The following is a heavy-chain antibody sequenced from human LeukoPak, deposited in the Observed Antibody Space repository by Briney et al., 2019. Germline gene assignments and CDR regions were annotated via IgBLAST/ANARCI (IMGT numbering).Heavy chain of an antibody. CDR1: GYTFTSYG. J-gene: IGHJ5*02. Sequence: ASVKVSCKASGYTFTSYGISWVRQAPGQGLEWMGWISAYNGNTNYAQKLQGRVTMTTDTSTSTAYMELRSLRSGDTAVYYCARSEGSARYCSSTSCPRSGWFDPWGQGTLVTVSS. V-gene: IGHV1-18*01. D-gene: IGHD2-2*01. CDR2: ISAYNGNT. CDR3: ARSEGSARYCSSTSCPRSGWFDP.